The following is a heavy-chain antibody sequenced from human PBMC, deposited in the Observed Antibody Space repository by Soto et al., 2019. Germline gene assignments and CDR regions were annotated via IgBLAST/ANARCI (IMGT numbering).Heavy chain of an antibody. D-gene: IGHD6-13*01. J-gene: IGHJ5*02. CDR2: IYYSGST. CDR1: GGSISSGDYY. V-gene: IGHV4-30-4*01. CDR3: ARSSIAAAGSWFDP. Sequence: SETLSLTCTVSGGSISSGDYYWSWIRQPPGKGLEWIGYIYYSGSTYYNPSLKSRVTISVDTSKNQFSLKLSSVTAADTAVYYCARSSIAAAGSWFDPWGQGTLVTVSS.